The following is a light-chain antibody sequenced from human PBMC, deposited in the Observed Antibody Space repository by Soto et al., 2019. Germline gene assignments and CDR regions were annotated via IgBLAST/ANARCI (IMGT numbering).Light chain of an antibody. V-gene: IGLV2-14*01. CDR1: RSVVGAYNY. J-gene: IGLJ1*01. CDR3: SSFTSRFTFV. Sequence: QSVLTQPASVSGSPGQSIAISCTGTRSVVGAYNYVSWYQQHPGKAPKLMISEVTNRPSGVSDRFSGSKSGNTASLTISGLQAEDEADYYCSSFTSRFTFVFGTGTKVTVL. CDR2: EVT.